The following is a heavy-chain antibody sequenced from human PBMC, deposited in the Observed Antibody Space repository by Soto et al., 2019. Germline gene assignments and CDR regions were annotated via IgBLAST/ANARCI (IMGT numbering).Heavy chain of an antibody. D-gene: IGHD3-9*01. CDR3: AKDEGAEDDILTGYPLFDY. CDR1: GFNFRSYG. V-gene: IGHV3-30*18. J-gene: IGHJ4*02. Sequence: QVQLVESGGGVVQPGRSLRLSCAASGFNFRSYGMHWVRQAPGKGLEWVAVISYDGSAKWYVDSVKGRFTISRDTSTNILYLQMNSLRAEDTAVYYCAKDEGAEDDILTGYPLFDYRGQGILVTVSS. CDR2: ISYDGSAK.